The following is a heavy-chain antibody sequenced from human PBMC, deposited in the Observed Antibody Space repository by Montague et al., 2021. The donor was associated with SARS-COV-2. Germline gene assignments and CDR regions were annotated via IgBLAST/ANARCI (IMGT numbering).Heavy chain of an antibody. D-gene: IGHD3-10*01. J-gene: IGHJ4*02. Sequence: SLRLSCAASGFTFSSYSMNWVRQTPGKGLEWVSYISSSSSTIYYSDSVKGRFTISRDNAKNSLYLQMNSLRDEDTAVYYCARDQVLGIGEHVVWGQGTLVTVSS. CDR2: ISSSSSTI. CDR3: ARDQVLGIGEHVV. V-gene: IGHV3-48*02. CDR1: GFTFSSYS.